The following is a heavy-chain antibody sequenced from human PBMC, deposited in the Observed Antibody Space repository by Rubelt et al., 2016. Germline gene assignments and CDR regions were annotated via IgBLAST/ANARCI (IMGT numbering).Heavy chain of an antibody. CDR3: ARGVAAPGTIHNWFDP. V-gene: IGHV4-34*01. CDR2: INHSGST. D-gene: IGHD6-13*01. CDR1: GGSFSDYF. J-gene: IGHJ5*02. Sequence: QVQLQQWGGGLLKPSETLSLTCAVYGGSFSDYFWTWIRQPPGKGLEWIGEINHSGSTNYNPSLKSRVTISVGTPKNHISLQLSSVTAADTAIYYCARGVAAPGTIHNWFDPWGQGTLVTVSS.